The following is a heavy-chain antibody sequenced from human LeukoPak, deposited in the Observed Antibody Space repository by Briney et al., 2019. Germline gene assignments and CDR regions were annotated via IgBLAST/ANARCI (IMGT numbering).Heavy chain of an antibody. CDR2: TPYDGSNK. CDR1: GFTFSSDG. Sequence: PGGSLRLSCAASGFTFSSDGMHWVRQAPGKGLEWVSFTPYDGSNKYYADSVKGRFTISRDNSKNTLYLQMNSLRAEDTAVYYCAKDLSSGWSFDYWGQGTLVTVSS. D-gene: IGHD6-19*01. CDR3: AKDLSSGWSFDY. V-gene: IGHV3-30*02. J-gene: IGHJ4*02.